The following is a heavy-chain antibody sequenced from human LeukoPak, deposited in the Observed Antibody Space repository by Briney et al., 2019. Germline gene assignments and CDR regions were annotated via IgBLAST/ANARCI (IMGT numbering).Heavy chain of an antibody. J-gene: IGHJ4*02. CDR3: ARDLAAGTDY. D-gene: IGHD1/OR15-1a*01. CDR2: INPSGGST. V-gene: IGHV1-46*01. CDR1: GYTFTSYY. Sequence: ASVKVSFKASGYTFTSYYMHWVRQAPGQGLEWMGIINPSGGSTSYAQKFQGRVTMTRDTSTSTAYMELSSLRSEDTAVYYCARDLAAGTDYWGQGTLVTVSS.